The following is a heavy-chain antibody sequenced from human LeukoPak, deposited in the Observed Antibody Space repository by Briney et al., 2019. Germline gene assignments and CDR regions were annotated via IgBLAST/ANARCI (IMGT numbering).Heavy chain of an antibody. Sequence: PGGSLRLSCAASGFTFSSYGMHWVRQAPGKGLEWVAVISYDGTNKYYADSVKGRFTISRDSSKNTLYLQMNSLRAEDTAVYYCAKGEYSGYDSPFGYWGQGTLVTVSS. CDR3: AKGEYSGYDSPFGY. V-gene: IGHV3-30*18. CDR2: ISYDGTNK. J-gene: IGHJ4*02. CDR1: GFTFSSYG. D-gene: IGHD5-12*01.